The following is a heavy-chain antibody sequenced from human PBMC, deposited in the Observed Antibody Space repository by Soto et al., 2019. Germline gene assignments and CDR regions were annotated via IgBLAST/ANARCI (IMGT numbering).Heavy chain of an antibody. CDR1: GDTFSFYS. V-gene: IGHV1-69*04. J-gene: IGHJ4*02. D-gene: IGHD3-10*01. Sequence: QVQLVQSGAEVKRPGSSVKVSCKASGDTFSFYSINWVRQAPGLGLEWMGRVNPTLSMSNYAQCFQGRVTMTGDKSTRTAYMDLSVLRCADRPMDYCATSYGSGYRAFDSWGEGALGTVSS. CDR2: VNPTLSMS. CDR3: ATSYGSGYRAFDS.